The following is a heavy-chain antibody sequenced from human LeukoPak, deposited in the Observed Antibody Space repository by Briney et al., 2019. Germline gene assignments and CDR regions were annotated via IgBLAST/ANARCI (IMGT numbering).Heavy chain of an antibody. V-gene: IGHV4-39*01. Sequence: PSETLSLTCTVSGGSISSSSYYWGWIRQPPGKGLEWIGSIYYSGSTYYNPSLKSRVTISVDTSKNQFSLKLSSVTAADTAVYYCARRYSSSPLDVWGKGTTVTVSS. J-gene: IGHJ6*04. CDR2: IYYSGST. D-gene: IGHD6-6*01. CDR3: ARRYSSSPLDV. CDR1: GGSISSSSYY.